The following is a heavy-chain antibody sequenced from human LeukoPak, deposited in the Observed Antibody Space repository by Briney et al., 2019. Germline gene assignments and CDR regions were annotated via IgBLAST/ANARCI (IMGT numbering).Heavy chain of an antibody. CDR3: ARDPYTVVVPAADY. CDR2: ISYDGSNK. Sequence: GGSLRLSCAASGFTFSSYAMHWVRQAPGKGLEWVAVISYDGSNKYYADSVKGRFTISRDNSKNTLYLQMNSLRAEDTAEYYCARDPYTVVVPAADYWGQGTLVTVSS. CDR1: GFTFSSYA. V-gene: IGHV3-30*04. D-gene: IGHD2-2*01. J-gene: IGHJ4*02.